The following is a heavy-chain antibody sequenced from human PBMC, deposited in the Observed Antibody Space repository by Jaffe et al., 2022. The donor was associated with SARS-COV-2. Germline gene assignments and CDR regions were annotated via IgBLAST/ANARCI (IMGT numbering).Heavy chain of an antibody. J-gene: IGHJ4*02. D-gene: IGHD6-13*01. Sequence: QLQLQESGPGLVKPSETLSLTCTVSGGSISSSSYYWGWIRQPPGKGLEWIGSIYYSGSTYYNPSLKSRVTISVDTSKNQFSLKLSSVTAADTAVYYCARVSQQQLGEEFDYWGQGTLVTVSS. CDR1: GGSISSSSYY. V-gene: IGHV4-39*01. CDR3: ARVSQQQLGEEFDY. CDR2: IYYSGST.